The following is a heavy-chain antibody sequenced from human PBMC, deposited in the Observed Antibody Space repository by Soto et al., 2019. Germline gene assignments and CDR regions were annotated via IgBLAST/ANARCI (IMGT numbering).Heavy chain of an antibody. J-gene: IGHJ5*02. D-gene: IGHD6-19*01. CDR1: GFTFSSYA. CDR3: VKPSIAVAASGCFDP. V-gene: IGHV3-64D*06. Sequence: GGSLRLSCSASGFTFSSYAMHWVRQARGKGLEYVSAISSNGGSTYYADSVKGRFTISRDNSKNTLYLQMSSLRAEDTPVYYCVKPSIAVAASGCFDPCGHGTLGTDSS. CDR2: ISSNGGST.